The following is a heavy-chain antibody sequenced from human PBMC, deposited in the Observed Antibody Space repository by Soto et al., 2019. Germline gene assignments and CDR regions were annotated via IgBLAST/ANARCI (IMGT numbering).Heavy chain of an antibody. Sequence: PSETLSLTCIVSGASIRSYYWHLIRQPPGKGLEWIGYVYTSDYTRYSSSLKSRVTISVDTSKSQFYLRFNSVTASATGAYYCASSAGHPRDCCYYNCMYVCRKGPTGTASS. D-gene: IGHD2-21*01. CDR1: GASIRSYY. CDR2: VYTSDYT. V-gene: IGHV4-4*08. J-gene: IGHJ6*04. CDR3: ASSAGHPRDCCYYNCMYV.